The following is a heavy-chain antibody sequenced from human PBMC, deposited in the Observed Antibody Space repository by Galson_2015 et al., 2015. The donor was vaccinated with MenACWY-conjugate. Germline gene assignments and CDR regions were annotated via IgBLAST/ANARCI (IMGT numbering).Heavy chain of an antibody. Sequence: SVKVSCKASGYTFTCYDINWVRQATGQGLEWMGWMNPNGGNTGYAQKFQGRVTMTRNTSISTAYMELSSLRSEDTAVYYCARGGDYDILTGRYYYYMDVWGKGTTVTVSS. CDR3: ARGGDYDILTGRYYYYMDV. D-gene: IGHD3-9*01. CDR1: GYTFTCYD. V-gene: IGHV1-8*01. J-gene: IGHJ6*03. CDR2: MNPNGGNT.